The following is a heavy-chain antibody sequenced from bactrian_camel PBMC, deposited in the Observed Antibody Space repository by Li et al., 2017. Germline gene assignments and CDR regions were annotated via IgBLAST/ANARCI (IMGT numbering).Heavy chain of an antibody. J-gene: IGHJ4*01. CDR2: IVTLGGTT. V-gene: IGHV3S1*01. D-gene: IGHD5*01. CDR3: AAGWSYGVGTLLRRHYDY. Sequence: VQLVESGGGLVQPGGSLRLSCLASGFTFRTTYMHWFRQAPGKGVEWVAVIVTLGGTTYYDDSVTGRFTISQDNAKKTTFLQMDQLKTEDTAIYYCAAGWSYGVGTLLRRHYDYWGQGTQVTVS. CDR1: GFTFRTTY.